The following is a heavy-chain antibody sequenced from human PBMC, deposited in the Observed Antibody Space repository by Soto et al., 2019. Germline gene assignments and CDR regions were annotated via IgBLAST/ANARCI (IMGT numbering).Heavy chain of an antibody. CDR3: ARANPYCGTTNCSPFAS. J-gene: IGHJ4*02. V-gene: IGHV4-30-4*01. D-gene: IGHD2-2*01. CDR2: INNRGGS. CDR1: GVSMNSDDYY. Sequence: QVQLQESGPGQVKPSQTLSLTCTVSGVSMNSDDYYWSWVRQPPGKGLEWIGYINNRGGSSFNPSLCSRLALYAETSKNRFALMVKSVAPADTAVYYCARANPYCGTTNCSPFASWSQGALCTVST.